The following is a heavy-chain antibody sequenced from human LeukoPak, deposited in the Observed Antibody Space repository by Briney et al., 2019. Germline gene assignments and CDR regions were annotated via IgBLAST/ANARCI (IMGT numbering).Heavy chain of an antibody. CDR3: ARVVTVSGRRFDH. CDR2: ISRSSGTI. D-gene: IGHD1-1*01. V-gene: IGHV3-48*01. CDR1: GFTFSSDS. Sequence: GGSLRLSCAASGFTFSSDSMSWVRQAPGEGLEWISYISRSSGTIYYADSVRGRFTISRDNGKNSLYLQMDSLRAEDTAVYFCARVVTVSGRRFDHWGQGTLVTVSS. J-gene: IGHJ4*02.